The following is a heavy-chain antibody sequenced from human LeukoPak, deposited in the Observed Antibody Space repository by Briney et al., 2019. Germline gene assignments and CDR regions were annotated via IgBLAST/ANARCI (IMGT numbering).Heavy chain of an antibody. CDR1: GFSVGSNY. Sequence: GGSLRLSCAASGFSVGSNYMNLVRQAPGKGLEWVSILYSGDSTYYADSVKGRFIVSRDNSKNTLFLQMNALRVEDTAVYYCARVGDHYHWYLDVWGRGTLVTVSS. J-gene: IGHJ2*01. CDR2: LYSGDST. D-gene: IGHD3-10*01. CDR3: ARVGDHYHWYLDV. V-gene: IGHV3-53*01.